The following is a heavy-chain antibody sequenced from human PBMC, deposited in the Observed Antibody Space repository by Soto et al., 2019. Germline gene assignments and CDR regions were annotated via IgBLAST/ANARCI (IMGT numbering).Heavy chain of an antibody. D-gene: IGHD3-10*01. Sequence: QVQLLETGPGLVKPSQTLSLICTVSGTSISSSGYFWSWIRQRPGKGLEWIGYVYHSGSTYYNPSLRSRVTISADTSKRQFSLGLRSVTAADTAVYYCARGGPLTTSYDYWGQGILVTVSS. J-gene: IGHJ4*02. CDR3: ARGGPLTTSYDY. V-gene: IGHV4-31*03. CDR2: VYHSGST. CDR1: GTSISSSGYF.